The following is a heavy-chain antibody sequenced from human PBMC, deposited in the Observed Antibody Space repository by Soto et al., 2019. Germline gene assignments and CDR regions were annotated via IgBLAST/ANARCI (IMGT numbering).Heavy chain of an antibody. J-gene: IGHJ6*02. CDR3: ARGGYYDSSGSRNYYYGMNV. CDR1: GYTFTSYG. CDR2: LSAYDGNT. D-gene: IGHD3-22*01. Sequence: QVQLVQSGAEVKKPGASVKVSCKASGYTFTSYGISWVRQAPGQGLEWLGWLSAYDGNTNYAQSLHGRVFITTDTSTRTAYMERRSLRSDDTAVYYCARGGYYDSSGSRNYYYGMNVWGQGTTVTVSS. V-gene: IGHV1-18*01.